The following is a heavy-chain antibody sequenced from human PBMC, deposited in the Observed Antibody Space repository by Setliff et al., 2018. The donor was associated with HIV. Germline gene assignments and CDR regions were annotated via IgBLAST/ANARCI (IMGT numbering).Heavy chain of an antibody. CDR3: ARHSGLGGYYSPFDY. CDR1: GGSISSTNYF. D-gene: IGHD3-22*01. CDR2: IYYHGST. Sequence: SETLSLTCTVSGGSISSTNYFWGWIRQPPGKGLEWIGTIYYHGSTYYNPSLKSRVTISIDTSKNQFSLQLSSVTAADTTVYYCARHSGLGGYYSPFDYWGPGTLVTVSS. J-gene: IGHJ4*02. V-gene: IGHV4-39*01.